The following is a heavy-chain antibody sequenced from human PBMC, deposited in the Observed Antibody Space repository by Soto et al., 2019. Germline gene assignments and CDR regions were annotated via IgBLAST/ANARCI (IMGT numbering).Heavy chain of an antibody. D-gene: IGHD6-13*01. V-gene: IGHV1-18*01. CDR1: GYTFTSYG. J-gene: IGHJ6*02. CDR3: ARVCRGAGSSSWPYYYYYGMDV. CDR2: ISAYNGNT. Sequence: ASVKVSCKASGYTFTSYGISWVRQAPGQGLEWMGWISAYNGNTNYAQKLQGRVTMTTDTSTSTAYMELRSLRSDDTAVYYCARVCRGAGSSSWPYYYYYGMDVWGQGTTVTVSS.